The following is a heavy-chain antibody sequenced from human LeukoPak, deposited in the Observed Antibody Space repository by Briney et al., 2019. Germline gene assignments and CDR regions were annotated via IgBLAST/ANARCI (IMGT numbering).Heavy chain of an antibody. CDR2: ISSSSSTI. CDR1: GFTFSSYS. J-gene: IGHJ4*02. D-gene: IGHD2-2*01. Sequence: GGSLRLSYAASGFTFSSYSMNWVRQAPGKGLEWVSYISSSSSTIYYADSVKGRFTISRDNAKNSLYLQMNSLRAEDTAVYYCARSSTSPRFDYWGQGTLVTVSS. V-gene: IGHV3-48*04. CDR3: ARSSTSPRFDY.